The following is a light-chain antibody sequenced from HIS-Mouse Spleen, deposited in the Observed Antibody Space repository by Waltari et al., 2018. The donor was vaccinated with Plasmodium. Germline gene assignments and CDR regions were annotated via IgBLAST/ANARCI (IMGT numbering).Light chain of an antibody. CDR3: QKYNSALT. CDR1: QGISNY. Sequence: IQMTQSPSSLSASVASRVTLTCRASQGISNYLAWYQQKPGKVPQLLIYAASTLQSGVPSRFSGSGSGTDFTLTISSLQPEDVATYYCQKYNSALTFGPGTKVDIK. V-gene: IGKV1-27*01. J-gene: IGKJ3*01. CDR2: AAS.